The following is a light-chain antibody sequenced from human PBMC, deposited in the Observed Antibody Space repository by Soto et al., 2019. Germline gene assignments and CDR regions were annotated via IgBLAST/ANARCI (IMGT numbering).Light chain of an antibody. Sequence: DIQMTQSPSSLSASVGDRATITCQASQDISNYLNWYQQKLGKAPKLLIYDASNLETGVPSRFSGSGSGTDFTFTISSLQPEDIATYYCQQYSHLITFGPGTRLEIK. J-gene: IGKJ5*01. CDR2: DAS. CDR1: QDISNY. CDR3: QQYSHLIT. V-gene: IGKV1-33*01.